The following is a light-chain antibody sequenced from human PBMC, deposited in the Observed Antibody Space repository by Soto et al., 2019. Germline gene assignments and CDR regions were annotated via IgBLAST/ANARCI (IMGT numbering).Light chain of an antibody. CDR3: QQYYSYPPT. CDR1: QGIRND. Sequence: DIQMTQSPSSLSASVGDRVTITCRASQGIRNDLGWYQQRPGKAPKLLIYAASTLQSGVPSRFSGSGSGTDFTLTISCLQSEDFATYYCQQYYSYPPTFGQGTKVDI. CDR2: AAS. V-gene: IGKV1-17*01. J-gene: IGKJ1*01.